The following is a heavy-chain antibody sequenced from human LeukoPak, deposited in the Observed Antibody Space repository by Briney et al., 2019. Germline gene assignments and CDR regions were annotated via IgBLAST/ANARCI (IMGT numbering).Heavy chain of an antibody. CDR2: IYYSGNT. CDR1: GGSISSYY. CDR3: ARVDYGDYVILDY. D-gene: IGHD4-17*01. V-gene: IGHV4-59*01. J-gene: IGHJ4*02. Sequence: PSETLSLTCTVSGGSISSYYWSWIRQPPGKGLEWIGYIYYSGNTNYNPSLKSRVTISVDTSKNQFSLKLSSVTAADTAVYYCARVDYGDYVILDYWGQGTLVTVSS.